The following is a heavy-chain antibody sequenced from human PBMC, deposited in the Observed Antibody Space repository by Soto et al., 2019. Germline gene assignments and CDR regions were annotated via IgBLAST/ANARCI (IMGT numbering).Heavy chain of an antibody. Sequence: PGESLKISCKGSGYSFTSYWIGWVRQMPGKGLEWMEIIYPGDSDTRYSPSFQGQVTISADKSISTAYLQWSSLKASDTAMYYCATTYGGGAAAGAYYYYGMDVWGQGTTVTVSS. V-gene: IGHV5-51*01. CDR1: GYSFTSYW. CDR2: IYPGDSDT. J-gene: IGHJ6*02. CDR3: ATTYGGGAAAGAYYYYGMDV. D-gene: IGHD6-13*01.